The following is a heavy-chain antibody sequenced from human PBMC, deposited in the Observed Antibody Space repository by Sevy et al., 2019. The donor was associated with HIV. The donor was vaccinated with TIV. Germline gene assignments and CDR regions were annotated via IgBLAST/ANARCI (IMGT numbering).Heavy chain of an antibody. V-gene: IGHV3-15*01. Sequence: GGSLRLSCAASGFTFSNAWMSWVRQAPGMGLEWVGRIKSKTDGGTTDYAAPVKGRFTISRDDSKNTLYLQMNSLKTEDTAVYYCTLTETSLYYYDSSASDAFDIWGQGTMVTVSS. CDR3: TLTETSLYYYDSSASDAFDI. J-gene: IGHJ3*02. CDR1: GFTFSNAW. D-gene: IGHD3-22*01. CDR2: IKSKTDGGTT.